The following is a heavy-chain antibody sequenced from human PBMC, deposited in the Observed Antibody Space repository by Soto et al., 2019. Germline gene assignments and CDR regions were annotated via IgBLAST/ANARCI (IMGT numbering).Heavy chain of an antibody. CDR3: ARDPKRRDGYNFDS. V-gene: IGHV3-7*03. D-gene: IGHD5-12*01. CDR2: IPQDGSDG. J-gene: IGHJ4*02. Sequence: DVQLKESGGGLVQPGQSLRLSCEVSGFTLSMYSMTWVRQAPGKGLEWVAKIPQDGSDGHYLDSVKGRFTISRDNAKNSVYLQMNSLRADDTAVYYCARDPKRRDGYNFDSWGRGALVTVSS. CDR1: GFTLSMYS.